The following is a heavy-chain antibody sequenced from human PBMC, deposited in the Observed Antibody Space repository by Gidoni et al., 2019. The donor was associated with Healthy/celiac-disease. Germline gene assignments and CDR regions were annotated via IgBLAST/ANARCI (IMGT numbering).Heavy chain of an antibody. Sequence: QVQLQESGPGLVKPSGTLSLTCAVSGGSISSSNWWSWGRQPPGKGLEWIGEIYHSGSTNYNPSLKSRVTISVDKSKNQFSLKLSSVTAADTAVYYCARDRHSRGYDWVLSWFDPWGQGTLVTVSS. J-gene: IGHJ5*02. CDR2: IYHSGST. V-gene: IGHV4-4*02. D-gene: IGHD5-12*01. CDR3: ARDRHSRGYDWVLSWFDP. CDR1: GGSISSSNW.